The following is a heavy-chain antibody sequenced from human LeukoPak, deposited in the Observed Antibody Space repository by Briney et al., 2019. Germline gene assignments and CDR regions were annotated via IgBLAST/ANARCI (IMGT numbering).Heavy chain of an antibody. J-gene: IGHJ4*02. Sequence: PSETLSLTCAVYGGSFSGYYWGWVRQPPGKGLEWIASIYYSGSSYYNPSLKSRVTMSVDTSKNQFSLKLSSVTAADTAIYYCVRLDYSNFFDYWGQGNLVTVSS. V-gene: IGHV4-34*01. CDR1: GGSFSGYY. D-gene: IGHD4-11*01. CDR2: IYYSGSS. CDR3: VRLDYSNFFDY.